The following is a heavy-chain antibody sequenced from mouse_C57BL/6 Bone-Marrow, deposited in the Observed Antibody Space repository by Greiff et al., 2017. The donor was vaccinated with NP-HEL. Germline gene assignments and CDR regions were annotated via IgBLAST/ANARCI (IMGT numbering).Heavy chain of an antibody. CDR1: GFTFSSYG. D-gene: IGHD1-1*01. J-gene: IGHJ4*01. V-gene: IGHV5-6*01. CDR3: ARQGAVIYRRAMDY. Sequence: EVQLQESGGDLVKPGGSLKLSCAASGFTFSSYGMSWVRQTPDQSLEWVATISSGGSYTYYPASVKGRFTISGDNASNTPYLQMSSLTSEDTARYYCARQGAVIYRRAMDYWGQGTAVTVSA. CDR2: ISSGGSYT.